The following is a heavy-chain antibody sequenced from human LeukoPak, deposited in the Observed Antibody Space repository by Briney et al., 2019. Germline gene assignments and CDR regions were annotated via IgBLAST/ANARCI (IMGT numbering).Heavy chain of an antibody. Sequence: GGSLRLSCAASGLTFSSYSMNWVRQAPGKGLEWVSSISSSSSYIYYADSVKGRFTISRDNAKNSLYLQMNSLRAEDTAAYYCARDNCSSTSCYGDYYYGMDVWGQGTTVTVSS. CDR1: GLTFSSYS. CDR3: ARDNCSSTSCYGDYYYGMDV. CDR2: ISSSSSYI. J-gene: IGHJ6*02. V-gene: IGHV3-21*01. D-gene: IGHD2-2*01.